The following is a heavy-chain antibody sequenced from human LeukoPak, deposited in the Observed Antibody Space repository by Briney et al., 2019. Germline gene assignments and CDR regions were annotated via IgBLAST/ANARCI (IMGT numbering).Heavy chain of an antibody. J-gene: IGHJ6*02. Sequence: SVKVSCKASGGTFSSYAISWVRQAPGQGLEWMGGIIPIFGTANYAQKFQGRVTITADESTSTAYLELSSLRSEDTAVYYCARIMVRGVIDYYYGMDVWGQGTTVTVSS. CDR1: GGTFSSYA. CDR2: IIPIFGTA. V-gene: IGHV1-69*01. CDR3: ARIMVRGVIDYYYGMDV. D-gene: IGHD3-10*01.